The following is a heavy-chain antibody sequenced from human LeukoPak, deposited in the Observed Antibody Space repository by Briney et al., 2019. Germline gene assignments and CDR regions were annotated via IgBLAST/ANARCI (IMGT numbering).Heavy chain of an antibody. CDR1: GYTFTSYG. V-gene: IGHV1-18*01. J-gene: IGHJ6*03. D-gene: IGHD3/OR15-3a*01. CDR3: ARESPRMIFGVVFDYYYMDV. CDR2: ISAYNGNT. Sequence: GASVTVSCKASGYTFTSYGINWVRQAPGQGLEWMGWISAYNGNTNYVQKFQGRVTMTTDTPTSTAYMELRSLRSDDTAVYYCARESPRMIFGVVFDYYYMDVWGKGTTVTVSS.